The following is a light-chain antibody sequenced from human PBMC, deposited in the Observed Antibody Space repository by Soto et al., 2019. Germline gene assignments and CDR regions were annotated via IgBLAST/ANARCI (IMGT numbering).Light chain of an antibody. CDR2: KAS. J-gene: IGKJ2*01. CDR1: QSISSW. Sequence: DIQMTQSPSNLSASVGDRVTIACRASQSISSWLAWYQQKPGKAPKLLIYKASSLESGVPSRFSGSGSGTEFTLNISSLKPDEFGTYYCQQYNSYQYTFGQGTKLE. V-gene: IGKV1-5*03. CDR3: QQYNSYQYT.